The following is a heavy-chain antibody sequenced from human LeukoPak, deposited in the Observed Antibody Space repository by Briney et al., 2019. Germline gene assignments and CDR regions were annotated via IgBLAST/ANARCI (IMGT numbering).Heavy chain of an antibody. V-gene: IGHV3-7*01. D-gene: IGHD5-18*01. CDR3: ARLGRGYSYGYGYDAFDI. CDR2: IKQDGSEK. Sequence: GGSLRLSCAASGFTFSSYWMSWVRQAPGKGLEWVANIKQDGSEKYYVDSVKGRFTISRDNAKSSLYLQMNSLRAEDTAVYYCARLGRGYSYGYGYDAFDIWGQGTMVTVSS. J-gene: IGHJ3*02. CDR1: GFTFSSYW.